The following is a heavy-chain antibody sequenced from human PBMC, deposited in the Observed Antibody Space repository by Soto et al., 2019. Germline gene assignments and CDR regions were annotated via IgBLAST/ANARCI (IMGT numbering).Heavy chain of an antibody. CDR2: ISSSSSSK. J-gene: IGHJ4*02. D-gene: IGHD3-3*01. Sequence: GGSLRLSCAASGLTFSTYGMNWVRQAPGKGLEWVSYISSSSSSKSYADSVKGRFTISRDNAKNSLYLQMNSLRDEDTAVYYCASLHYDFRSGYYSYFDYWGQGTLVTVSS. CDR3: ASLHYDFRSGYYSYFDY. V-gene: IGHV3-48*02. CDR1: GLTFSTYG.